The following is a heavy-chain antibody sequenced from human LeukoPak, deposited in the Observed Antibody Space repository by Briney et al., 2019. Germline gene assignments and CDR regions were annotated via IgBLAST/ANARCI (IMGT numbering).Heavy chain of an antibody. D-gene: IGHD6-19*01. V-gene: IGHV3-30-3*01. Sequence: GRSLRLSCAASGFTFSSYAMHWVRQAPGKGLEWVAVISYDGSNKYYADSVKGRFTISRDNSKNTLYLQMNSLRAEDTAVYYCARGIAVAATPLFDYWGQGTLVTVSS. CDR1: GFTFSSYA. CDR2: ISYDGSNK. CDR3: ARGIAVAATPLFDY. J-gene: IGHJ4*02.